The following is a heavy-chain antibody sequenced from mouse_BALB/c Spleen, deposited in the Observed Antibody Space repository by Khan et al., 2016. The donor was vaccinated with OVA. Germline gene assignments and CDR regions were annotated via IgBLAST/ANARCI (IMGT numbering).Heavy chain of an antibody. CDR2: INPSSGYT. Sequence: QIQLVQSGAELARPGASVKMSCKASGYTFTSYTNHRIKQRPRQGLEWIGYINPSSGYTNYNQKFKDKATLTADKSSTTAYMQLSSLTSDDSAVYYCARDGAYYRNDGWFAYWGQGTLVTVSA. CDR3: ARDGAYYRNDGWFAY. V-gene: IGHV1-4*01. J-gene: IGHJ3*01. D-gene: IGHD2-14*01. CDR1: GYTFTSYT.